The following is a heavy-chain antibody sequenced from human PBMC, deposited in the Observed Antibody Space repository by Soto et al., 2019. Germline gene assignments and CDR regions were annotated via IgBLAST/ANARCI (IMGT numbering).Heavy chain of an antibody. CDR3: ARGRLYYYGSGSYFTRGLVCWCDP. Sequence: QVQLQQWGAGLLKPSETLSLTCAVYGGSFSGYYWSWIRQPPGKGLEWIGEINHSGSTNYNPSLKSRVTISVDTSKNQVPLKLSSVTAADTAVYYSARGRLYYYGSGSYFTRGLVCWCDPWGQGTLVTVSS. CDR1: GGSFSGYY. D-gene: IGHD3-10*01. CDR2: INHSGST. J-gene: IGHJ5*02. V-gene: IGHV4-34*01.